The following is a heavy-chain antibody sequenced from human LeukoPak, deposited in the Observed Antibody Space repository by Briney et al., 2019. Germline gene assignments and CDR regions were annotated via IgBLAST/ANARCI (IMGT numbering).Heavy chain of an antibody. CDR3: ARHSLILTGYPFDY. Sequence: SETLSLTCTVSGGSISGSSYHWGWIRQPPGKGLEWIWSISYSGSTYYNPSLKSRVTKSVDTSKNQFSLKLSSVTAADTAVYYCARHSLILTGYPFDYWGQGTLVTVSS. CDR2: ISYSGST. V-gene: IGHV4-39*01. J-gene: IGHJ4*02. D-gene: IGHD3-9*01. CDR1: GGSISGSSYH.